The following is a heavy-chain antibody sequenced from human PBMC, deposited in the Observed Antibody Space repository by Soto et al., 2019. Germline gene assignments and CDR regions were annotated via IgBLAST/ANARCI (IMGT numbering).Heavy chain of an antibody. Sequence: SETLSLTCTVSGGSVNSGSYYWSWIRQPPGKGLEWIGHVYYSGTTKYNPSLKSRVTISVDTSNNQFSLHLTSVTAADSAVYYCARDYWASERRFDYWGQGTLVTVSS. J-gene: IGHJ4*02. CDR1: GGSVNSGSYY. CDR3: ARDYWASERRFDY. CDR2: VYYSGTT. V-gene: IGHV4-61*01. D-gene: IGHD2-15*01.